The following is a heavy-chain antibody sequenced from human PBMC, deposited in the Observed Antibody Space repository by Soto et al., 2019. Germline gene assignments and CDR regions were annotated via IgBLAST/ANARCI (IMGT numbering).Heavy chain of an antibody. CDR1: GYSISSGYY. Sequence: SEALSLTCAVSGYSISSGYYWGWIRQPPGKGLEWVGNIHHSGSTYYNPSLKSRVTISIDTSKNQFSLKLISVTAADTAVYYCARAGDTMVRGVIIMNYYGMDVWGQRTTVNVSS. D-gene: IGHD3-10*01. CDR3: ARAGDTMVRGVIIMNYYGMDV. J-gene: IGHJ6*02. V-gene: IGHV4-38-2*01. CDR2: IHHSGST.